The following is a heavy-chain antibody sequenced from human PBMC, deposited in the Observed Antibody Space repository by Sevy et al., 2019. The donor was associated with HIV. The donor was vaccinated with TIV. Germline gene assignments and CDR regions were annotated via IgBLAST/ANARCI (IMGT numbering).Heavy chain of an antibody. CDR3: ARAVDTYYDFWSGYSYGMDV. Sequence: GGSLRLSCAASGFTFSSYSMNWVRQAPGKGLEWVPSISSSSSYIYYADSVKGRFTISRDNAKNSLYLQMNSLRAEDTAVYYCARAVDTYYDFWSGYSYGMDVWGQGTTVTVSS. D-gene: IGHD3-3*01. J-gene: IGHJ6*02. V-gene: IGHV3-21*01. CDR1: GFTFSSYS. CDR2: ISSSSSYI.